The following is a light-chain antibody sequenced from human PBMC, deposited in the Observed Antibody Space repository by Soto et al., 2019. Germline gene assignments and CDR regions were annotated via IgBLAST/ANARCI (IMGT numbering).Light chain of an antibody. V-gene: IGKV3-20*01. CDR3: QQYVGSPPMYT. Sequence: EIVLTQSPGTLSLSPGERATLSCRASQSVSSSSLAWYQQKPGQAPRLLIYAASKRASAIPGRFSGSGSGTDFTLTISRVEPEDFAVYYCQQYVGSPPMYTFGQGTKLEIK. CDR2: AAS. CDR1: QSVSSSS. J-gene: IGKJ2*01.